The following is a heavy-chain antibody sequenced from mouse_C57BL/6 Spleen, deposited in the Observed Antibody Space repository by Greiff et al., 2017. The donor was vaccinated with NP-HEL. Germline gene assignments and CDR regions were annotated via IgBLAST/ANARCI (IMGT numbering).Heavy chain of an antibody. J-gene: IGHJ2*01. V-gene: IGHV1-22*01. CDR1: GYTFTDYN. D-gene: IGHD4-1*01. CDR2: INPNNGGT. Sequence: VQLQQSGPELVKPGASVKMSCKASGYTFTDYNMHWVKQSHGQSLEWIGYINPNNGGTSYIQKFKGKATLTVNKSSSTTYIERRSLTSADSAVYYCARSELGLGDWGQGTTLTVSS. CDR3: ARSELGLGD.